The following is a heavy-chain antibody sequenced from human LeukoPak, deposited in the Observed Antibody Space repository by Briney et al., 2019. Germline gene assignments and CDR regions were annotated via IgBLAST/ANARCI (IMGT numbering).Heavy chain of an antibody. J-gene: IGHJ4*02. CDR3: AKDAQRGFDYSNSLEK. D-gene: IGHD4-11*01. Sequence: GGSLRLSCAPSGFTYSHYGMHWGRHAPGTGLEWGAVIWSDGTEKYYGDAVKGRFTISRDNSRNTLYLQMNSLRGEDTAVYYCAKDAQRGFDYSNSLEKWGQGTLVTVSS. CDR1: GFTYSHYG. CDR2: IWSDGTEK. V-gene: IGHV3-33*06.